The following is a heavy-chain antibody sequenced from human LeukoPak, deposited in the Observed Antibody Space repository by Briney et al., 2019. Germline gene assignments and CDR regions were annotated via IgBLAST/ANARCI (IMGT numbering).Heavy chain of an antibody. CDR2: IIPNSGAT. J-gene: IGHJ4*02. D-gene: IGHD2-2*01. V-gene: IGHV1-2*02. CDR1: GYTFTGYH. CDR3: ARDSGYCTTTNCFHPFAS. Sequence: ASVKVSCKASGYTFTGYHMHWVRQAPGQGLEWMGWIIPNSGATRFAQKFQGRVTMTRDTSISTAYMELSGLRSDDTAVYYCARDSGYCTTTNCFHPFASWGQGTLVTVSS.